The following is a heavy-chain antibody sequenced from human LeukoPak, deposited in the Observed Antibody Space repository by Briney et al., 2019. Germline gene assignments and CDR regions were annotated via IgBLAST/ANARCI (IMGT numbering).Heavy chain of an antibody. CDR3: ARNSAVAGDFDY. J-gene: IGHJ4*02. CDR1: GGSISSYY. D-gene: IGHD6-19*01. CDR2: IYASGST. Sequence: SETLSLTCTVSGGSISSYYWSWIRQPAGKGLEWIGRIYASGSTNYNPSLKSRVTMSVDTSKNQFSLKLSSVTAADTAVYYCARNSAVAGDFDYWGQGTLVTVSS. V-gene: IGHV4-4*07.